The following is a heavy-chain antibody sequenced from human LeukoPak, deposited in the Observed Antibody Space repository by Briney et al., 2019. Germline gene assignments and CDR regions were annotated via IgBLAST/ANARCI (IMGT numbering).Heavy chain of an antibody. J-gene: IGHJ5*02. CDR2: ISRTSESI. D-gene: IGHD1-7*01. CDR3: ARGATDTTRWFDP. Sequence: GRSLRLSCSASGFTFNTYSMSWVRQAPGKGLEWVSIISRTSESIFYADSVKGRFPLSRDNAKNSLYLQMNGLRAEDTAAYYCARGATDTTRWFDPWGQGTLVTVSS. CDR1: GFTFNTYS. V-gene: IGHV3-21*01.